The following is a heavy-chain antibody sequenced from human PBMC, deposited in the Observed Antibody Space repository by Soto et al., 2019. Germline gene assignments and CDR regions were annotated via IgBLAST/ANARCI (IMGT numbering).Heavy chain of an antibody. V-gene: IGHV4-59*01. CDR1: GGSISGSY. D-gene: IGHD2-15*01. CDR3: AKYRRTDAEGYSFDY. J-gene: IGHJ4*02. Sequence: SETLSLTCTVSGGSISGSYWSWIRQTPGKVLEWIGYIHYSGSTNYNPSLKGRVTMSVDSAKNQFSLELNSVSAADTAVYFCAKYRRTDAEGYSFDYWGQGALVTVSS. CDR2: IHYSGST.